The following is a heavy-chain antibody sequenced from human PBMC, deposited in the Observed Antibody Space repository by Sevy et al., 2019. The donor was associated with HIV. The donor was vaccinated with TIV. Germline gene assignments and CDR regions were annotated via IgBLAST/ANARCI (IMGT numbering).Heavy chain of an antibody. V-gene: IGHV4-39*01. Sequence: SETLSLTCTVSGGSVSRSTYYWGWIRQPPGKGLEWIGSIYYSGSTYYNPSPKSRVTISVDTSKNQFSLKLSSVTAADTAVYYCARHSSMTTVTMNYWGQGTLVTVSS. CDR3: ARHSSMTTVTMNY. D-gene: IGHD4-17*01. CDR2: IYYSGST. CDR1: GGSVSRSTYY. J-gene: IGHJ4*02.